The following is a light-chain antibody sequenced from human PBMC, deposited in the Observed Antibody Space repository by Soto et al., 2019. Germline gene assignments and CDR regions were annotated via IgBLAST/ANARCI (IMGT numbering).Light chain of an antibody. CDR2: EVS. V-gene: IGLV2-8*01. CDR3: SSYAGGIKWV. Sequence: QFALTQPPSASGSPGQSVTISCTGTSSDVGGYNFVSWYQQHPGKAPKFMIYEVSKRTSGVPDRFSGSKSGNTASLTVSGLQAEDEADYYCSSYAGGIKWVFGGGTKLTVL. CDR1: SSDVGGYNF. J-gene: IGLJ3*02.